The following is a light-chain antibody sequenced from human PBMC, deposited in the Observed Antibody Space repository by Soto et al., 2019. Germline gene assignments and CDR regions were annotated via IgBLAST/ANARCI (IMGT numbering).Light chain of an antibody. CDR1: SSDVGAYNY. CDR2: DVS. V-gene: IGLV2-8*01. CDR3: SSYAGSWVV. J-gene: IGLJ2*01. Sequence: QSVLTQPPSASGSPGQSVTISCTGTSSDVGAYNYVSWYQQHPGKAPKLMIYDVSKRPSGVPDRFSGSKSGNTASLTVSGLQAEDDADYYCSSYAGSWVVFGGGTQLTVL.